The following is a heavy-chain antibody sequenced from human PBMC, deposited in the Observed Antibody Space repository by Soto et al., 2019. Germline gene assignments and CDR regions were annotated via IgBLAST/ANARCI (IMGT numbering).Heavy chain of an antibody. V-gene: IGHV4-4*07. J-gene: IGHJ5*02. CDR2: IYTSGST. D-gene: IGHD1-7*01. CDR3: ARSLGTTGSFNWFDP. Sequence: QVQLQESGPGLVKPSESLSLTCTVSGDSLSSYYWSWIRQPAGKGLEWIGRIYTSGSTNYHPSLKSRVTMSVDTSKNQFSLKLSSVTAADPAVYYCARSLGTTGSFNWFDPWGQGTLVTVSS. CDR1: GDSLSSYY.